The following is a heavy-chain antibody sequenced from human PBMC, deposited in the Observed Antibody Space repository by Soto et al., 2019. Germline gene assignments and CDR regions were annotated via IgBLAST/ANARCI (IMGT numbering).Heavy chain of an antibody. V-gene: IGHV1-18*01. J-gene: IGHJ5*02. CDR3: ATPRGTTTSEDRFDR. CDR1: GYTFFTYD. CDR2: ISTYSGDT. D-gene: IGHD3-3*01. Sequence: QVHLVQSGVEVKTPGASVKVSCQASGYTFFTYDISWVRQAPGQGLEWMGWISTYSGDTKYAQKFQGRVTMTTDTAKTTAYLELRSLRTGESAVYYGATPRGTTTSEDRFDRWGQRNLVTVS.